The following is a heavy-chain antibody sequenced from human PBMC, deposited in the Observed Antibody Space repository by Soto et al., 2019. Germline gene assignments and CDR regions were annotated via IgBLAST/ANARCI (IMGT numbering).Heavy chain of an antibody. D-gene: IGHD3-22*01. Sequence: SSETLSLTXTVSGGSISSGGYYWSWIRQHPGKGLEWIGYIYYSGSTYYNPSLKSRVTISVDTSKNQFSLKLSSVTAADTAVYYCARGSGVVMFGMDVWGQGTTVTVSS. CDR2: IYYSGST. V-gene: IGHV4-31*02. J-gene: IGHJ6*02. CDR1: GGSISSGGYY. CDR3: ARGSGVVMFGMDV.